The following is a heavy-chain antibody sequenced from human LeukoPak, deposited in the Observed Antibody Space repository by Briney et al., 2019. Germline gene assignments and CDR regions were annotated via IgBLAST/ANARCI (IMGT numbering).Heavy chain of an antibody. J-gene: IGHJ4*02. D-gene: IGHD6-13*01. CDR2: ISSSGSTI. V-gene: IGHV3-48*03. CDR3: ARDSSSWYVTTFDY. CDR1: GFTFSSYE. Sequence: GGSLRLSCAASGFTFSSYEMNWVRQAPGKGLEWVSYISSSGSTIYYADSVKGRFTISRDNAKNSLYLQMNSLRAEDTAVYYCARDSSSWYVTTFDYWGQGTLVTVSS.